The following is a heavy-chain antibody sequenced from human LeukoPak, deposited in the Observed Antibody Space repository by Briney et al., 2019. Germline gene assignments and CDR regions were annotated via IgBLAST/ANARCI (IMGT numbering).Heavy chain of an antibody. CDR1: GYTFTNYD. CDR2: VSAYNGNT. V-gene: IGHV1-18*01. D-gene: IGHD3-9*01. Sequence: GASVKVSCKTSGYTFTNYDICWVRQAPGQGLERMGCVSAYNGNTNYVQNLQGRVTMTADTSTSTAYMELRSLRSDDTAVYYCARSGYDILTGYYPGDYWGQGTLVTVSS. J-gene: IGHJ4*02. CDR3: ARSGYDILTGYYPGDY.